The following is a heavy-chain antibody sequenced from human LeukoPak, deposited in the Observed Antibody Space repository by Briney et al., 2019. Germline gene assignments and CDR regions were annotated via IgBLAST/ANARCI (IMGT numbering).Heavy chain of an antibody. D-gene: IGHD3-10*01. CDR1: GFTFSSYG. Sequence: GGSLRLSCAAPGFTFSSYGMHWVRQAPGKGLEWVAVISYDGSNKYYADSVKGRFTISRDNSKNTLYLQMNSLRAEDTAVYYCARTYYYGSGSYSPDYWGQGTLVTVSS. CDR3: ARTYYYGSGSYSPDY. CDR2: ISYDGSNK. V-gene: IGHV3-30*03. J-gene: IGHJ4*02.